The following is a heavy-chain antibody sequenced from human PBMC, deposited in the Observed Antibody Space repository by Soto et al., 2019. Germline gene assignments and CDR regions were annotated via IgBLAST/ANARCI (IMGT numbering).Heavy chain of an antibody. V-gene: IGHV2-5*02. CDR1: GFSLSTSRGG. Sequence: QITLKESGPTLVKPTQTLTLTCTFSGFSLSTSRGGVGWVRQPPGKALEWLTFIYWDGDKRYSPSLKSRLTIXXDTSKNLVVLTMTHMDPVDTATYSCAHRPPEGIVVGESFQHWGQGPLVTVSS. CDR2: IYWDGDK. D-gene: IGHD3-22*01. CDR3: AHRPPEGIVVGESFQH. J-gene: IGHJ1*01.